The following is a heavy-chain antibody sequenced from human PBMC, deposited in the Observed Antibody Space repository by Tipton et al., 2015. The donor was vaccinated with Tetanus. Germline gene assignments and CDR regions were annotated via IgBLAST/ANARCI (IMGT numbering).Heavy chain of an antibody. D-gene: IGHD1-26*01. CDR1: GGSISSGGYY. Sequence: GLVKPSQTLSLTCTVSGGSISSGGYYWSWMRQHTGKGLERIGDIYFSGSTYSNPSLKGLVTISVDTSKNQFSLKLNSVTVADTAVYFCARDQARGARGWNYFDYWGLGTLVTVSS. CDR2: IYFSGST. J-gene: IGHJ4*02. CDR3: ARDQARGARGWNYFDY. V-gene: IGHV4-31*01.